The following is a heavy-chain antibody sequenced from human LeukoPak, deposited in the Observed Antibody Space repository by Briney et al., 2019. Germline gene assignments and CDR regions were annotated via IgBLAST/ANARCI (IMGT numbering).Heavy chain of an antibody. CDR2: TVGGRPDT. Sequence: GGSLRLSCAASGFTFSSDAMSWVRQTPGKGLEWVAATVGGRPDTYHADSVKGRFTVSRDDSRNTLFLQMNSLRVEDTALYYCTKAPLRSCSGAFCYPFDYWGQGTLVTVSS. CDR1: GFTFSSDA. D-gene: IGHD2-8*02. V-gene: IGHV3-23*01. J-gene: IGHJ4*02. CDR3: TKAPLRSCSGAFCYPFDY.